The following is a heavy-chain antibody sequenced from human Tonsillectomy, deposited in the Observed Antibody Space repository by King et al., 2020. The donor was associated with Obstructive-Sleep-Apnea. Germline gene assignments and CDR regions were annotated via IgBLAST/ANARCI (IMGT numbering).Heavy chain of an antibody. J-gene: IGHJ3*02. Sequence: VQLVESGGGVVQPGRSLRLSCAASGFTFSSYGMHWVRQAPGKGLEWVAVIWYDGSNKYYADSVKGRFTISRDNSKNTLYLQMNSLRAEDTAVYYCARDRECSGGSRYSYDAFDIWGQGTMVTVSS. CDR2: IWYDGSNK. CDR1: GFTFSSYG. D-gene: IGHD2-15*01. CDR3: ARDRECSGGSRYSYDAFDI. V-gene: IGHV3-33*01.